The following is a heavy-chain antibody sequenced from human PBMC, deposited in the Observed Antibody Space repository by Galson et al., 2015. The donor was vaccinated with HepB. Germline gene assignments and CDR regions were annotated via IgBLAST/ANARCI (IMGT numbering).Heavy chain of an antibody. CDR2: INPSGGST. J-gene: IGHJ6*03. CDR1: GYTFTSCY. V-gene: IGHV1-46*01. D-gene: IGHD5-18*01. CDR3: ARGAYSYGPSHVGYYMDV. Sequence: SVKVSCKASGYTFTSCYMHWVRQAPGQGLEWMGIINPSGGSTSYAQKFQGRVTMTRDTSTSTVYMELSSLRSEDTAVYYCARGAYSYGPSHVGYYMDVWGKGTTVTVSS.